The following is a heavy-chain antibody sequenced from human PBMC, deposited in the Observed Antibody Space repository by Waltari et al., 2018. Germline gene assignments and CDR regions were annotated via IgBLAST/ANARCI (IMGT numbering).Heavy chain of an antibody. V-gene: IGHV1-8*02. CDR1: GYTFTSYD. Sequence: QVQLVQSGAEVKKPGASVKVSCKASGYTFTSYDINWVRQATGQGLERMGWMNPNSGNTGYAQKFQGRVTMTRNTSVSTAYMELSSLRSEDTAVYYCARSAAATGWFDPWGQGTLVTVSS. CDR3: ARSAAATGWFDP. CDR2: MNPNSGNT. D-gene: IGHD6-13*01. J-gene: IGHJ5*02.